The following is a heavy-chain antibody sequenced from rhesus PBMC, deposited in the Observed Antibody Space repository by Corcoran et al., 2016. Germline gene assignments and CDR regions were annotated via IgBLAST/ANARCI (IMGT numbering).Heavy chain of an antibody. Sequence: EVHLAESGGGLVQPGGSLRLSCAASGFTFSTYWIYWVRQAPGKGLEWFSVISSDGISLSYEDSGKGRFTISRENAKNSLYLQMNSLRAEDTAVYYCAKPEWYGNLWSLDVWGRGVLVTVSS. D-gene: IGHD4-35*01. CDR3: AKPEWYGNLWSLDV. CDR1: GFTFSTYW. CDR2: ISSDGISL. J-gene: IGHJ5-2*02. V-gene: IGHV3-119*01.